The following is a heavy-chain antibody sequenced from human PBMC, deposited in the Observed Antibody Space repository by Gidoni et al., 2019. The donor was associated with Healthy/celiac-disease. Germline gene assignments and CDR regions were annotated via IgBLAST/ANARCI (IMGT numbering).Heavy chain of an antibody. V-gene: IGHV1-69*04. CDR3: AGALGYCSSTSCYAFDY. CDR1: GGTFSSYA. J-gene: IGHJ4*02. CDR2: IIPILGIA. D-gene: IGHD2-2*01. Sequence: QVQLVQSGAEVQQPGSSVKVSCKASGGTFSSYAISWVRQAPGQGLEWMGRIIPILGIANYAQKFQGRVTITADKSTSTAYMELSSLRSEDTAVYYCAGALGYCSSTSCYAFDYWGQGTLVTVSS.